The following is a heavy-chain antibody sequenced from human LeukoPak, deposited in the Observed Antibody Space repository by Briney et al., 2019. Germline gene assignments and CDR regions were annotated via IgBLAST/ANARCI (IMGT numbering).Heavy chain of an antibody. Sequence: GGSLRLSCAASGFTFSSYSMNWVRQAPGKGLEWVSSISSSSSYIYYADSVKGRFTISRDNAKNPLYLQMNSLRAEDTAVYYCARDSGRFGELVYWGQGTLVTVSS. CDR3: ARDSGRFGELVY. J-gene: IGHJ4*02. D-gene: IGHD3-10*01. CDR1: GFTFSSYS. CDR2: ISSSSSYI. V-gene: IGHV3-21*01.